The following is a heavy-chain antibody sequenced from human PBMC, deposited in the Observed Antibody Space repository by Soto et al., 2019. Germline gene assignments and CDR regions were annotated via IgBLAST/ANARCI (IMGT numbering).Heavy chain of an antibody. V-gene: IGHV4-59*01. J-gene: IGHJ4*02. CDR3: ARVRYYDRSGYYPFDY. CDR2: IYYSGST. D-gene: IGHD3-22*01. CDR1: GGSISSYY. Sequence: SETLSLTCTVSGGSISSYYWSWIRQPPGKGLEWIGYIYYSGSTNYNPSLKSRVNISVDTSKNQFSLKLSSVTAADTAVYYCARVRYYDRSGYYPFDYWGQGTLVTVSS.